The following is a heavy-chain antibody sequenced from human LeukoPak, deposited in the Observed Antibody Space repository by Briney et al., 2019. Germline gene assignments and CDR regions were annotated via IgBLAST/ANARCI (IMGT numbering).Heavy chain of an antibody. CDR3: ARGYNSGWYAY. J-gene: IGHJ4*02. D-gene: IGHD6-19*01. CDR2: IYHAGST. Sequence: PSETLSLTCTVSGYSISSGYYWGWIRQSPGKGPEWIGSIYHAGSTFHNPSLKSRVTISVDTSKNQFSLKVNSVTAADTAVYYCARGYNSGWYAYWGQGTLVTVSS. V-gene: IGHV4-38-2*02. CDR1: GYSISSGYY.